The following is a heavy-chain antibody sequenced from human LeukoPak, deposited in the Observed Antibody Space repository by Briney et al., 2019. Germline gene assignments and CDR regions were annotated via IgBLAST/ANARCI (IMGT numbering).Heavy chain of an antibody. V-gene: IGHV3-74*01. D-gene: IGHD2-15*01. Sequence: GGSLRLSCAASGFTFSSYWMHWVRQAPGKGLVWVSRINSDGSSTSYADSVKGRFTISRDNAKNTLYLQMNSLRAEDTAVYYCARRVGYCSGGSCYRSLDYWGQGTLDTVSS. CDR3: ARRVGYCSGGSCYRSLDY. J-gene: IGHJ4*02. CDR1: GFTFSSYW. CDR2: INSDGSST.